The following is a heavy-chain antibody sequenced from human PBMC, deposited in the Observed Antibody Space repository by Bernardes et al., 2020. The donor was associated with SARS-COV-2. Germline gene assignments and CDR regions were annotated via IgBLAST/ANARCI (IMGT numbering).Heavy chain of an antibody. V-gene: IGHV4-34*01. CDR1: GGSPIDYY. D-gene: IGHD3-3*01. CDR2: IEHPGSA. Sequence: SDTLYLICAVYGGSPIDYYWTWIRQPPGKAPEWIGAIEHPGSAFDCPSLKSLVTISLDKSKSQFSLKLTSVTAADTAIYYCAKGVVTIFGVLVMIPARGWLDPWGQGTPVTVSS. J-gene: IGHJ5*02. CDR3: AKGVVTIFGVLVMIPARGWLDP.